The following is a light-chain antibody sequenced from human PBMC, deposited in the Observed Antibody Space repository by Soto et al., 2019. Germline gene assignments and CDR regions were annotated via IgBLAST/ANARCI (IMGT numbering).Light chain of an antibody. J-gene: IGKJ5*01. CDR2: DAS. CDR1: QSVSGC. Sequence: EIVLTQSPATLSLSPGERATLSCRASQSVSGCLAWYQQKPGQAPRLLIYDASNRATGIPARFSGSGSGTDFTLTISSLEPEDSAVYFCQQYTGPPTTFGQGTRLEIK. V-gene: IGKV3-11*01. CDR3: QQYTGPPTT.